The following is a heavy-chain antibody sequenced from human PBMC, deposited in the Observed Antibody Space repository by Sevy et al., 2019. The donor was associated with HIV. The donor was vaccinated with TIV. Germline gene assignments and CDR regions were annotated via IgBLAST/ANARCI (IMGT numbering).Heavy chain of an antibody. Sequence: SETLSLTCTVSGGSISSGGYYWSWVRQPPGKGLDWIGYIYYSGTTYYNPSLKSRVTISVDTSKNQFYLNLTSVTAADTAVYFCAGDNSGYGIIDYWGQGTLVTVSS. J-gene: IGHJ4*02. CDR1: GGSISSGGYY. D-gene: IGHD3-22*01. CDR2: IYYSGTT. CDR3: AGDNSGYGIIDY. V-gene: IGHV4-30-4*01.